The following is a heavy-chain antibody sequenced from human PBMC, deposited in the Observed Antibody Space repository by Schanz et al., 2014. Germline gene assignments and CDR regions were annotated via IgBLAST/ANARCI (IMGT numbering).Heavy chain of an antibody. CDR1: GYSFTTYD. V-gene: IGHV1-8*01. J-gene: IGHJ4*02. CDR2: MNPTTGNR. Sequence: QVQLVQSGAEVKKPGASVRVSCKASGYSFTTYDVNWVRQATGQGLEWMGWMNPTTGNRGYAQNFQGRVTMTRDTSMKTAYMEMTDPKFEYAGVYYCAIHYGDRPLWGQGTLIAVSS. CDR3: AIHYGDRPL. D-gene: IGHD4-17*01.